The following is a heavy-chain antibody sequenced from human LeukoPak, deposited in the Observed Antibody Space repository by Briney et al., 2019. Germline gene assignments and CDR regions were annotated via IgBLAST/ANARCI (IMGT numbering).Heavy chain of an antibody. D-gene: IGHD5-12*01. Sequence: GRSLRLSCAASGFSFSNYGFHWVRQAPGKGLDWVSAISYDGKNIHYVDSVKGRFTISRDNSRNTVYLQMNSLRVEDTAVYYCAKTYSRESGYDFFFHYWGQGTRVTVSS. V-gene: IGHV3-33*06. CDR2: ISYDGKNI. CDR1: GFSFSNYG. J-gene: IGHJ4*02. CDR3: AKTYSRESGYDFFFHY.